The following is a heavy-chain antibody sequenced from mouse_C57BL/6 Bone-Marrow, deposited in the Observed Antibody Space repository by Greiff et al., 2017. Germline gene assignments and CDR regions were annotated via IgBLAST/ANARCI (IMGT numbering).Heavy chain of an antibody. Sequence: QVQLQQPGAELVKPGASVKMSCKASGYTFTSYWITWVKQRPGQGLEWIGDIYPGSGSTNYNEKFKSKATLTVDTSSSTAYMQLSSLTSEDSAVYSWASSTMITTTGYYFDYGGWGTAPTVTA. V-gene: IGHV1-55*01. CDR2: IYPGSGST. CDR3: ASSTMITTTGYYFDY. J-gene: IGHJ2*01. CDR1: GYTFTSYW. D-gene: IGHD2-4*01.